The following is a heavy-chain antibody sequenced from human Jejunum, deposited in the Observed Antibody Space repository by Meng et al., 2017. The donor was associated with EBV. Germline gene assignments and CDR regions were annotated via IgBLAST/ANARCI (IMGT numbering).Heavy chain of an antibody. Sequence: VQLVESGGGLVRTGGSLTLSCAASGFTFSSYWMHWFRQAPGKGLVWVSRINTDGSITNCADSVKGRFTISRDNARNTLYLQMNSLRAEDTAMYYCAKDLSWNQADYWGQGILVTVSS. CDR1: GFTFSSYW. V-gene: IGHV3-74*01. D-gene: IGHD1-14*01. CDR3: AKDLSWNQADY. J-gene: IGHJ4*02. CDR2: INTDGSIT.